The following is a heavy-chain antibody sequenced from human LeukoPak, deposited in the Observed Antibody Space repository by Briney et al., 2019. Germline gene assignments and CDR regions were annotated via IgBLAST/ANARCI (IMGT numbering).Heavy chain of an antibody. J-gene: IGHJ6*03. D-gene: IGHD4-23*01. V-gene: IGHV3-9*01. Sequence: GGSLRLSCAASGFTFDDYAMHWVRQAPGKGLEWVSGISWNSGSIGYADSVKGRFTISRDNAKNSLYLQMNSLRAEDTAVYYCAKYYGGYYYYYYMDVWGKGTTVTVSS. CDR2: ISWNSGSI. CDR1: GFTFDDYA. CDR3: AKYYGGYYYYYYMDV.